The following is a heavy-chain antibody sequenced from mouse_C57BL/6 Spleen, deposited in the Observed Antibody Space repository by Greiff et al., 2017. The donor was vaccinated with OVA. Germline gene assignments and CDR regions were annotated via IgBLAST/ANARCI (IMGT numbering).Heavy chain of an antibody. J-gene: IGHJ2*01. Sequence: QVQLQQPGAELVKPGASVTMSCTASGYTFTSYWITWVKQRPGQGLEWIGDIYPGSGSTNYNEKFKSKATLTVDTSSSTAYMQLSSLKSEDSAVDYCARGGTTVVAENYFDYWGQGTTLTVAS. V-gene: IGHV1-55*01. D-gene: IGHD1-1*01. CDR2: IYPGSGST. CDR1: GYTFTSYW. CDR3: ARGGTTVVAENYFDY.